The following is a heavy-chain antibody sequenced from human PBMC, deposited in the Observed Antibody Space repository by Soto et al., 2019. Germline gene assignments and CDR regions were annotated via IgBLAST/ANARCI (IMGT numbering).Heavy chain of an antibody. J-gene: IGHJ5*02. CDR1: GGSISSGDYY. CDR2: IYYSGST. V-gene: IGHV4-30-4*01. D-gene: IGHD3-10*01. Sequence: PSETLSLTCTVSGGSISSGDYYWSWIRQPPGKGLEWIGYIYYSGSTYYNPSLKSRVTISVDTSKNQFSLKLSSVTAADTAVYYGARDITRASGWLDPWGQGTLVTFSS. CDR3: ARDITRASGWLDP.